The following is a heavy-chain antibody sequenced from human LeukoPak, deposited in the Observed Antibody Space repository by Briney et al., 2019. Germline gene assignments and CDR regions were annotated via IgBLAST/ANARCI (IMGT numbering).Heavy chain of an antibody. V-gene: IGHV4-61*02. CDR3: ARERINYGDYPIDY. D-gene: IGHD4-17*01. CDR2: IYTSEST. Sequence: PSETLSLTCTVSGGSISSSSYYWGWIRQPAGKGLEWIGRIYTSESTIYNPSLKSRVTISVDTSKNQFSLRLSSETAADTAVYYCARERINYGDYPIDYWGQGTLVTVSS. J-gene: IGHJ4*02. CDR1: GGSISSSSYY.